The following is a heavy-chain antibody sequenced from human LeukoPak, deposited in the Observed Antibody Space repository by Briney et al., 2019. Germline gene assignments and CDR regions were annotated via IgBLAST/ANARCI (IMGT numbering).Heavy chain of an antibody. CDR2: INHSGST. V-gene: IGHV4-34*01. CDR3: ARGLYGSGSYYNLYFDY. Sequence: PSETLSLTCAVYGGSFSGYYWSWIRQPPGKGLEWIGEINHSGSTNYNPSLKSRVTISVDTSKNQFSLKLSPVTAADTAVYYCARGLYGSGSYYNLYFDYWGQGTLVTVSS. J-gene: IGHJ4*02. D-gene: IGHD3-10*01. CDR1: GGSFSGYY.